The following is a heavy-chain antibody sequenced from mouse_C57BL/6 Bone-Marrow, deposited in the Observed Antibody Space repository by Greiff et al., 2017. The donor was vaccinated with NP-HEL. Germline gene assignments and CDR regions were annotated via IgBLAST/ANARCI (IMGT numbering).Heavy chain of an antibody. D-gene: IGHD2-5*01. CDR2: ISYSGST. Sequence: EVHLVESGPGLAKPSQTLSLTCSVTGYSITSDYWNWIRKFPGNKLEYMGYISYSGSTSYNPSLKSRISITRDTSKNQYYRQLNSVTTEDTATYYCARSYYRNYGYFDDWGKGTTLTVSS. CDR1: GYSITSDY. J-gene: IGHJ2*01. CDR3: ARSYYRNYGYFDD. V-gene: IGHV3-8*01.